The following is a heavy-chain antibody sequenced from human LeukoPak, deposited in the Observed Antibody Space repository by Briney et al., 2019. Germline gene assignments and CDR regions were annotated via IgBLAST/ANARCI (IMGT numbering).Heavy chain of an antibody. Sequence: ASEKVSCKASGYTFTGYYMHWVRQAPGQGLEWMGWINPNSGGTNYAQKFQGRVTMTRDTSISTAYMELSRLRSDDTAVYYCARAEQWLVPHFDYWGQGTLVTVSS. D-gene: IGHD6-19*01. CDR1: GYTFTGYY. CDR2: INPNSGGT. V-gene: IGHV1-2*02. CDR3: ARAEQWLVPHFDY. J-gene: IGHJ4*02.